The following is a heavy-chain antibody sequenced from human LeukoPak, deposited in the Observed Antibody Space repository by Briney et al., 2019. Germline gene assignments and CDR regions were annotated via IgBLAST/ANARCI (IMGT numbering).Heavy chain of an antibody. D-gene: IGHD2-21*02. J-gene: IGHJ6*03. Sequence: GASVKVSCKASGYTFTSYDINWVRQATGQGLEWMGWMNPNSGNTGYAQTFQGRVTMTRNTSISTPYMELSSLRTEDTAVYYCARVIVGVTFYYYYFMDVWGKGTTVTVSS. CDR2: MNPNSGNT. CDR3: ARVIVGVTFYYYYFMDV. V-gene: IGHV1-8*01. CDR1: GYTFTSYD.